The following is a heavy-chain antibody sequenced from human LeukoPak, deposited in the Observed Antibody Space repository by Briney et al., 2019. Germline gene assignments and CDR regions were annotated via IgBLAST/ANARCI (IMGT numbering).Heavy chain of an antibody. Sequence: SETLSLTCTVSGGSISSYYWSWIRQPPGKGLEWIGYIYYSGSTNYNPSLKSRVTISVDTSKNQFSLKLSSVTAADTAVYYCARLDSGSGSFPFDYWGQGTLVTVSS. V-gene: IGHV4-59*08. CDR1: GGSISSYY. CDR3: ARLDSGSGSFPFDY. CDR2: IYYSGST. J-gene: IGHJ4*02. D-gene: IGHD3-10*01.